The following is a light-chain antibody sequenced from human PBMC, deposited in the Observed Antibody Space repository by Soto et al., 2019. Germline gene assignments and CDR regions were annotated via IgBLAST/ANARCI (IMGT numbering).Light chain of an antibody. V-gene: IGLV1-51*01. CDR2: DNN. Sequence: QSVLTQPPSVSAAPGQKVTISCSGSTFNIGVNSVSWYQQVPGTAPKLLIYDNNKRPSGIPDRFSGSRSGTSGTLGITGLQPGDEADYFCGTWDTSLSAYLFGTGTKLTVL. CDR3: GTWDTSLSAYL. CDR1: TFNIGVNS. J-gene: IGLJ1*01.